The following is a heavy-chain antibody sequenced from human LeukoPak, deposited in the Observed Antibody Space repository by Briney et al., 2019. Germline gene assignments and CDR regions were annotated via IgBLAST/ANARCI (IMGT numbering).Heavy chain of an antibody. V-gene: IGHV3-7*01. D-gene: IGHD6-19*01. CDR2: ITPDGSDR. Sequence: GGSLRLSCAASGFTFSTYGIHWVRQAPGKGLEWVANITPDGSDRYYVDSLKGRVTISRGNTKSSLYLQLNSLRAEDTAVYYCVPGGLAVSGIDYWGQGALVTVSS. CDR1: GFTFSTYG. J-gene: IGHJ4*02. CDR3: VPGGLAVSGIDY.